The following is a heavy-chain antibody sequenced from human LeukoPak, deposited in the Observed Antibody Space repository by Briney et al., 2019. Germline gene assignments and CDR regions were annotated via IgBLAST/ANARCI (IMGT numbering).Heavy chain of an antibody. J-gene: IGHJ4*02. CDR3: ARVTPREYTIDY. Sequence: SVKVSCKASGGTFSSYAISWVRQAPGPGLEWMGGIIPIFGTANYAQKFQGRVTITADESTSTAYMELSSLRSEDTAVYYCARVTPREYTIDYWGQGTLVTVSS. D-gene: IGHD6-6*01. CDR1: GGTFSSYA. V-gene: IGHV1-69*01. CDR2: IIPIFGTA.